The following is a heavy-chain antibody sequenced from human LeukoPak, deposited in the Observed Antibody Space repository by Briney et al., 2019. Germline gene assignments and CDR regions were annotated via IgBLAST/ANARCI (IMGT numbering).Heavy chain of an antibody. Sequence: SETLSLTRTVSGGSISSFYWSWIRQPPGKGLEWIGYIYYTGSTDYNPSLKSRVTISVDTSKNQFSLKLTSVTAADTAVYYCARVRYGSNIYYYYYMDVWGKGTTVTVSS. D-gene: IGHD3-10*01. CDR3: ARVRYGSNIYYYYYMDV. V-gene: IGHV4-59*01. J-gene: IGHJ6*03. CDR1: GGSISSFY. CDR2: IYYTGST.